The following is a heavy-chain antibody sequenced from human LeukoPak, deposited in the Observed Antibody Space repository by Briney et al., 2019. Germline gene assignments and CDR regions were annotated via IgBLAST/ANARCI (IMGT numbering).Heavy chain of an antibody. V-gene: IGHV3-20*04. J-gene: IGHJ4*02. Sequence: GGSLRLSCAASGFTFDDFGMSWVRQAPGKGLEWVSGINWNGVSKGYADSVKGRFTISRDNARNSLYLQVNSVRDEDTAVYYCVKGAVRQPTLILYYFDYWGQGTLVTVSS. CDR3: VKGAVRQPTLILYYFDY. CDR1: GFTFDDFG. CDR2: INWNGVSK. D-gene: IGHD2-2*01.